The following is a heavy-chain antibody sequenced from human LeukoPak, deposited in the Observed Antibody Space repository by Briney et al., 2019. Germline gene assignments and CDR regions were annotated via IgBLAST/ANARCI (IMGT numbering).Heavy chain of an antibody. Sequence: SETLSLTCTVSGGSISSYYWSWIRQPPGKELEWIGYIYYSGSTNYNPSLTSRVTISIDTSKNQFSLNLSSVTAADTAVYYCARESGAFCPFGYWGQGTLVIVPS. D-gene: IGHD1-26*01. CDR1: GGSISSYY. V-gene: IGHV4-59*01. J-gene: IGHJ4*02. CDR2: IYYSGST. CDR3: ARESGAFCPFGY.